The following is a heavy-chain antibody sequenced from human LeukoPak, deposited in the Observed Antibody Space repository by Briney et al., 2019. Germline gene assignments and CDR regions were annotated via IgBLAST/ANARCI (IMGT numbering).Heavy chain of an antibody. CDR2: ISGSGHST. V-gene: IGHV3-23*01. D-gene: IGHD3-22*01. J-gene: IGHJ4*02. CDR1: RFTFSNYA. CDR3: AKDQDYYYDSSGLYY. Sequence: GGSLRLSCAASRFTFSNYAMTWVRQAPGKGLEWVSAISGSGHSTYYADSVKGRFTISRDNSKNTLYLHMNSLRAADTAVYYCAKDQDYYYDSSGLYYWGQGTLVAVSS.